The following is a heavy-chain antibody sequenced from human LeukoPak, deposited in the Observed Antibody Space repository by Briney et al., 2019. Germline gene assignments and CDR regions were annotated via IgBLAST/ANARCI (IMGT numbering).Heavy chain of an antibody. J-gene: IGHJ3*02. CDR3: ARGGLYAAQIDAFDI. CDR1: GYSISSGYY. Sequence: PSETLSLTCTVSGYSISSGYYWGWIRQPPGKGLEWIGSIYHSGSTYYNPSLKSRVTISVDTSKNQFSLKLSSVTAADTAVYYCARGGLYAAQIDAFDIWGQGTMVTVSS. V-gene: IGHV4-38-2*02. CDR2: IYHSGST. D-gene: IGHD3-16*01.